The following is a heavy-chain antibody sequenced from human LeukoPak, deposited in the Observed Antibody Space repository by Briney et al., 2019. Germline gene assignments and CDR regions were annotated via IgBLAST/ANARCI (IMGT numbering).Heavy chain of an antibody. CDR2: INPNSGGT. D-gene: IGHD5-18*01. Sequence: GASVKVSCKASGYTFTAYYMHWVRQAPGQGLEWMGWINPNSGGTNYAQKFQGRVTMTRDTSINTVYMELSRLTSGDTAVYSCASGPTRYSPHPYFDYWGQGTLVTVSS. CDR1: GYTFTAYY. V-gene: IGHV1-2*02. J-gene: IGHJ4*02. CDR3: ASGPTRYSPHPYFDY.